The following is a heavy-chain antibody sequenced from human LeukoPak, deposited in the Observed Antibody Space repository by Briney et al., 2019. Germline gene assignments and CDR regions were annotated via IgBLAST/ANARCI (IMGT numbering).Heavy chain of an antibody. CDR3: AKGRGYSRNLLDY. D-gene: IGHD5-12*01. CDR1: GFTFSTNA. J-gene: IGHJ4*02. Sequence: GGSLRLSCAASGFTFSTNAMAWVRQAPGKGLEWVSGFASSGDTTYYADSVRGRFIVSRDNSKNTLYLQVTSLRAEDTAIYYCAKGRGYSRNLLDYWGQGTLVTVSS. CDR2: FASSGDTT. V-gene: IGHV3-23*01.